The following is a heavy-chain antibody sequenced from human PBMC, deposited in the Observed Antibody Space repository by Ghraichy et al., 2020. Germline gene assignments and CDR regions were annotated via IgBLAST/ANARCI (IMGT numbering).Heavy chain of an antibody. J-gene: IGHJ4*02. V-gene: IGHV6-1*01. D-gene: IGHD2-15*01. CDR3: ARDGLGYCSGGSCYSFDY. CDR2: TYYRSKWYN. Sequence: SQTLSLTCAISGDSVSSNSAAWNWIRQSPSRGLEWLGRTYYRSKWYNDYAVPVKSRITINPDTSKNQFSLQLNSVTPEDTAVYYCARDGLGYCSGGSCYSFDYWGQGTLVTVSS. CDR1: GDSVSSNSAA.